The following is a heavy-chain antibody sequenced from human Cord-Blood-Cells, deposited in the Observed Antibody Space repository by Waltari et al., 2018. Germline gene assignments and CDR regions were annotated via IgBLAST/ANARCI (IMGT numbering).Heavy chain of an antibody. V-gene: IGHV1-24*01. D-gene: IGHD3-22*01. Sequence: QVQLVQSGAEVKKPGASVKVSCKVSGYTLTELSMHWVRQAPGKGLEWMGGFDTEEGETIYAQKFQGRVTMTEDTSTDTAYMELSSLRSEDTAVYYCATAYYYDSSGYYYFDYWGQGTLVTVSS. CDR2: FDTEEGET. CDR3: ATAYYYDSSGYYYFDY. J-gene: IGHJ4*02. CDR1: GYTLTELS.